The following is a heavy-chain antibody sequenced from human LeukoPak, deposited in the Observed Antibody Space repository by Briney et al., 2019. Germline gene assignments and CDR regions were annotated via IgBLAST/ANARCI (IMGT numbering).Heavy chain of an antibody. D-gene: IGHD6-13*01. Sequence: SETLSLTCAVSVYSISSGYYWGWIRQPPGKGLDWIGSIYYSGSTYCNPSLKSRDTISVDTSKKQLSLKPSSVTPADPAMYYCASQAAAGYFDYWGQGTLVIVSS. CDR3: ASQAAAGYFDY. V-gene: IGHV4-38-2*01. CDR1: VYSISSGYY. CDR2: IYYSGST. J-gene: IGHJ4*02.